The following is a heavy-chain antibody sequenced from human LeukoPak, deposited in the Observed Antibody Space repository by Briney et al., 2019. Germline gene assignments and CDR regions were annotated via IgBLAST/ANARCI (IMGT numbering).Heavy chain of an antibody. J-gene: IGHJ4*01. CDR2: ITHSGTT. V-gene: IGHV4-34*01. D-gene: IGHD5-12*01. CDR3: APIFGGYSDFDY. Sequence: SETLSLTCAVYGGSSSNYYWSWIRQPPGKGLEWIGEITHSGTTNYNPALKSRDTISRDTSKNQFSLRLSSVTAADTAVYYCAPIFGGYSDFDYWGQGTLVTVSS. CDR1: GGSSSNYY.